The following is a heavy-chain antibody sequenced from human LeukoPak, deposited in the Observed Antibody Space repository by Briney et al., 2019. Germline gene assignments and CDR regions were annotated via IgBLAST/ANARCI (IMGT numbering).Heavy chain of an antibody. J-gene: IGHJ4*02. CDR1: GYTFTSCY. Sequence: ASGKLSLKSSGYTFTSCYMQRVRQPPGQGLEWMGIINPSGGGTTYAQKFKGRVTMTRDTSKSTVYMELSSLRSEDTAVYYCARDPYSSGWPGGEWGQGTLVTVSS. CDR2: INPSGGGT. CDR3: ARDPYSSGWPGGE. D-gene: IGHD6-19*01. V-gene: IGHV1-46*01.